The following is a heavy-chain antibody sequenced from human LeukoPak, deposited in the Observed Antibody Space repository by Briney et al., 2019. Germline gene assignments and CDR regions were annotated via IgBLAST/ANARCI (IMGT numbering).Heavy chain of an antibody. CDR2: VYPDDSRT. CDR1: GYNFPKSW. Sequence: GESLKISCKASGYNFPKSWIGWVRQMPGKGLEWMAIVYPDDSRTKYSPSFQGLVTISADKSINTAYLQWSSLRASDTAMYYCARPDYFASHDRGQGTLVTVSS. V-gene: IGHV5-51*01. CDR3: ARPDYFASHD. D-gene: IGHD2/OR15-2a*01. J-gene: IGHJ4*02.